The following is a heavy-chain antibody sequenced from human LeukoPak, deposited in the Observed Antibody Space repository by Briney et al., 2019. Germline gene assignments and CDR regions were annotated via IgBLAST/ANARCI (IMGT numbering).Heavy chain of an antibody. CDR2: IHYTGSA. CDR1: GHSISSFY. J-gene: IGHJ4*02. V-gene: IGHV4-59*12. CDR3: ARGSGQWGFDS. D-gene: IGHD3-10*01. Sequence: PSETLSLTCTFSGHSISSFYWTWIRQPPGQRLEWIGYIHYTGSANYNPSLKSRVTISVDTSQNQFSLQLTSVTAADTAVYYCARGSGQWGFDSWGQGTLVTVSS.